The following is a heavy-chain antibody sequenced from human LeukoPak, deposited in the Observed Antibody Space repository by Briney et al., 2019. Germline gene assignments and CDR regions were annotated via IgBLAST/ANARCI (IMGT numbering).Heavy chain of an antibody. J-gene: IGHJ4*02. CDR3: ARVAVAYFDY. Sequence: PGGSLRLSCAASGFSFSTDAMSWVRQAPGKGLEWVSVIYSGGAACYPDSVKGRFTISRDLSKNTLYLQMNDLRAEDTAVYYCARVAVAYFDYWGQGTLVTVSS. V-gene: IGHV3-66*01. CDR1: GFSFSTDA. CDR2: IYSGGAA. D-gene: IGHD6-19*01.